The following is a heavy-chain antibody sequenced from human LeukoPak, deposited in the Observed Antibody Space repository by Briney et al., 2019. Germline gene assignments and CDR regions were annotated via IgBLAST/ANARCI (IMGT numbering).Heavy chain of an antibody. CDR1: GFTVSSNY. CDR3: AKRRFDSSGYHFDY. J-gene: IGHJ4*02. D-gene: IGHD3-22*01. Sequence: GGSLRLSCAASGFTVSSNYMSWVRQAPGKGLEWVSVIYSGGSTYYADSVKGRFTISRDNSKNTLYIQMNSLRAEDTAVYYCAKRRFDSSGYHFDYWGQGTLVTVSS. CDR2: IYSGGST. V-gene: IGHV3-53*01.